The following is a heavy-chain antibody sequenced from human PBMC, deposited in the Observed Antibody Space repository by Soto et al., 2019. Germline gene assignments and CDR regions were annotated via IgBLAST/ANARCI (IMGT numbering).Heavy chain of an antibody. Sequence: SETLSLTCTVSGGSISNYYWSWIRQPPGKGLEWIGYIYYSGSTNYNPSLKSRVTISVDTSKNQFSLKLSSVTAADTAVYYCARRWGGTFDIWGQGTMVT. V-gene: IGHV4-59*08. CDR1: GGSISNYY. CDR3: ARRWGGTFDI. D-gene: IGHD3-10*01. CDR2: IYYSGST. J-gene: IGHJ3*02.